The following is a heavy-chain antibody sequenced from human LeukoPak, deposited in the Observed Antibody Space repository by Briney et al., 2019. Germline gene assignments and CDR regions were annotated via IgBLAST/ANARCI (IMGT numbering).Heavy chain of an antibody. J-gene: IGHJ4*02. CDR3: ARVRIAAAGTKHFDY. V-gene: IGHV4-34*01. D-gene: IGHD6-13*01. CDR2: INHSGST. Sequence: SETLSLTCAVYGGSFSGYYWSWIRQPPGKGLEWIGEINHSGSTNYNPSLKSRVTISVDTSKNQFSLKLSSVTAADTAVYYCARVRIAAAGTKHFDYWGQGTLVTASS. CDR1: GGSFSGYY.